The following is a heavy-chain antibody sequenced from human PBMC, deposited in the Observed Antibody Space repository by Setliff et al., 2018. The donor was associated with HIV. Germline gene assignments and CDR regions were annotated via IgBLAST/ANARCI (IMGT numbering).Heavy chain of an antibody. D-gene: IGHD5-12*01. J-gene: IGHJ5*02. CDR2: INPKSGVA. Sequence: ASVKVSCKASGYTFTDFYIHWVRQAPGQGLEWIGRINPKSGVADYLKKFQGRVTMTTDTSTNTAHMELIRPRFDDTAVYYCARAHFLVAMTRNWSYPWGQGTLVTVSS. CDR3: ARAHFLVAMTRNWSYP. V-gene: IGHV1-2*06. CDR1: GYTFTDFY.